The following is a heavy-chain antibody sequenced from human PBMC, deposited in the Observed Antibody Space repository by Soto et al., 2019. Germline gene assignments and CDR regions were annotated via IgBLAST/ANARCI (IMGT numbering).Heavy chain of an antibody. CDR3: ARDDRIKRYYDISAMDV. CDR2: INGGNGDT. CDR1: GYAFTTYA. V-gene: IGHV1-3*01. Sequence: QVRLVQSGAEVKKPGASVKVSCTASGYAFTTYALHWVRQAPGQRLEWMGWINGGNGDTKFSQKFQDRDTITRDTSASTNYMELGSQRSEDTAVYYCARDDRIKRYYDISAMDVGGEGTTVTVSS. J-gene: IGHJ6*04.